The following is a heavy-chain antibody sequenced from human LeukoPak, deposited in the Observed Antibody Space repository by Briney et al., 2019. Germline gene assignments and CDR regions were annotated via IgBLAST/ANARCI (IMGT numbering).Heavy chain of an antibody. CDR3: ARVLAAAATEY. Sequence: SETLSLTCTVSGGSISSSSYYWGWIRQPPGKGLEWIGSIYYSGSTYYNPSLKSRVTISVDTSKNQFSLKLSSVTAADTAVYYCARVLAAAATEYWGQGTLVTVSS. D-gene: IGHD6-13*01. V-gene: IGHV4-39*07. J-gene: IGHJ4*02. CDR1: GGSISSSSYY. CDR2: IYYSGST.